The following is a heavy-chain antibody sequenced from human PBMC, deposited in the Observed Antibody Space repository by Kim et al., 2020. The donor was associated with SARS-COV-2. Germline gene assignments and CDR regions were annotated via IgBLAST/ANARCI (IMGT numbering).Heavy chain of an antibody. D-gene: IGHD3-9*01. CDR3: AREALGYDNVVDY. V-gene: IGHV3-33*01. J-gene: IGHJ4*02. Sequence: YADSVKGRFTISRDNSKNTLYLQMNSLRAEDTAVYYCAREALGYDNVVDYWGQGTLVTVSS.